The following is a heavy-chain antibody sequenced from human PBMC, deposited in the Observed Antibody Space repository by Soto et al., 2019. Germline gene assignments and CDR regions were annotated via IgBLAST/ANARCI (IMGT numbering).Heavy chain of an antibody. J-gene: IGHJ5*02. CDR3: ARHEGYYGSPAAGLFDP. D-gene: IGHD3-10*01. CDR1: GYSFTSYW. CDR2: IYPGDSDT. Sequence: PGESLKISCKGSGYSFTSYWIGWVRQMPGKGLEWMGIIYPGDSDTRYSPSFQGQVTISADKSISTAYLQWSSLKASDTAMYYCARHEGYYGSPAAGLFDPWGQGTLVTVSS. V-gene: IGHV5-51*01.